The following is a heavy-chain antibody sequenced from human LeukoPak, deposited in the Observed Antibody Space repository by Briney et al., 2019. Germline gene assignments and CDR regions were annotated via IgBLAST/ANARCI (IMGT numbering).Heavy chain of an antibody. D-gene: IGHD3-22*01. Sequence: GGSLRLSCEASGFTFSSYWMSWVRQAPGKGLEYVPATSSNGGTTYYANSVKGRFTISRDNSKNTLYLQMGSLRAEDMAVYYCARADYDSSGYYADYWGQGTLVTVSS. CDR1: GFTFSSYW. CDR2: TSSNGGTT. V-gene: IGHV3-64*01. CDR3: ARADYDSSGYYADY. J-gene: IGHJ4*02.